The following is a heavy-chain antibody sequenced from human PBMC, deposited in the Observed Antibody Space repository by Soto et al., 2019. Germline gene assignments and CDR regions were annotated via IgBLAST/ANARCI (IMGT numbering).Heavy chain of an antibody. CDR2: INDIGVT. CDR3: ARDLAHGTALAY. J-gene: IGHJ4*02. Sequence: PSETPSLPCTVSGGSIRRGNFFLYLVRQHPGKGLEWIAYINDIGVTYYNPSLQSRVTTSVDTSKNRFSLQLSSVTAADTAVYYCARDLAHGTALAYWGQGTLVTVSS. CDR1: GGSIRRGNFF. D-gene: IGHD2-21*02. V-gene: IGHV4-31*03.